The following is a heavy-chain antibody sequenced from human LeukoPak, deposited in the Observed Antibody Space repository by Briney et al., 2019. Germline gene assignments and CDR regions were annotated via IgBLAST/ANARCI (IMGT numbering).Heavy chain of an antibody. D-gene: IGHD2-15*01. CDR2: INPNSGGT. J-gene: IGHJ4*02. Sequence: ASVKVSCKASVYTFTGYYMHWVRQAPGQGLEWMGRINPNSGGTNYAQKFQGRVTMTRDTSISTAYMELSRLRSDGTAVYYCARVQCSGGSCYSGYWGQGTLVTVSS. CDR1: VYTFTGYY. CDR3: ARVQCSGGSCYSGY. V-gene: IGHV1-2*06.